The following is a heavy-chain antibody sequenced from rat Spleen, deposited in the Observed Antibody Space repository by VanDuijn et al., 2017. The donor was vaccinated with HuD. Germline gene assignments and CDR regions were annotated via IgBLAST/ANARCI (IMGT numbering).Heavy chain of an antibody. CDR1: GITFTNYW. CDR2: ITNPGDST. V-gene: IGHV5-31*01. J-gene: IGHJ2*01. CDR3: SPLPGRNLAY. Sequence: EVQLVESGGGLVQPGGSLKLSCVASGITFTNYWMTWICQAPGKGLEWIASITNPGDSTYYLDSVKGRFTISRNNAKSTLYLQMSSLRSEDTATYYCSPLPGRNLAYWGQGVVVTVSS. D-gene: IGHD1-4*01.